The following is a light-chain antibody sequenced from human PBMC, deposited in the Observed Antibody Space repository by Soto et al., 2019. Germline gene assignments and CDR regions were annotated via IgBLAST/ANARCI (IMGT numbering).Light chain of an antibody. CDR3: QNYNNWSS. J-gene: IGKJ5*01. Sequence: EIVMTQSPGSLSVSPGGRATLSCRASESVSNSLAWYQQRPGQAPRLLIYDASTRATGIPARFSGSGSGTEFTLTISSLQSEDFAIYYCQNYNNWSSFGQGTRLEIK. CDR1: ESVSNS. CDR2: DAS. V-gene: IGKV3-15*01.